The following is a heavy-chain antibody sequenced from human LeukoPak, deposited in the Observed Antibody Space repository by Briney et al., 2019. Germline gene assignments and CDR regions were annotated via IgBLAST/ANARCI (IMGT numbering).Heavy chain of an antibody. CDR2: IKLDGGEK. Sequence: GGSLRLSCAASGFSFSSSWMSWVRQAPGKGLEWVANIKLDGGEKYYVDSVKGRFTISRDNAKNSLYLQMNSLRAEDTAVYYCAGGVYCSGGSCYAGNWFDPWGQGTLVTVSS. CDR1: GFSFSSSW. CDR3: AGGVYCSGGSCYAGNWFDP. D-gene: IGHD2-15*01. J-gene: IGHJ5*02. V-gene: IGHV3-7*01.